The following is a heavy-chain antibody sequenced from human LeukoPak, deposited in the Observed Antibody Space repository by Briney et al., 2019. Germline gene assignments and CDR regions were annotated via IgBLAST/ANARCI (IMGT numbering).Heavy chain of an antibody. CDR3: ARGKDDSTGHYDAFDV. J-gene: IGHJ3*01. D-gene: IGHD3-22*01. CDR1: RYSFSDNY. CDR2: INPKSGDT. Sequence: VAPLKVSCKASRYSFSDNYIHWVRQAPGQGLEYMGWINPKSGDTNFSQRFKGRVTMTSDTSISTAYMEMRKLRSDDTAVYFCARGKDDSTGHYDAFDVWGHGTMVTVSS. V-gene: IGHV1-2*02.